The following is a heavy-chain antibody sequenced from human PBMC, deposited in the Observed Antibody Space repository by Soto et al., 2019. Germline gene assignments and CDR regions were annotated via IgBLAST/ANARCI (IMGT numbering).Heavy chain of an antibody. D-gene: IGHD2-15*01. J-gene: IGHJ5*02. CDR1: GGSISSYY. V-gene: IGHV4-59*01. CDR2: IYYSGST. Sequence: SETLSLTCTVSGGSISSYYWSWIRQPPGKGLEWIGYIYYSGSTNCNPSLKSRVTISVDTSKNQFSLKLSSVTVADTAVYYCARDSGRWTRNNWFDPWGQGTLVTV. CDR3: ARDSGRWTRNNWFDP.